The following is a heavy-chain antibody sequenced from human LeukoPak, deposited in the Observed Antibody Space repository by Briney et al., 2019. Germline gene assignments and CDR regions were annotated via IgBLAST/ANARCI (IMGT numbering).Heavy chain of an antibody. CDR3: ASLVGYCSSTSCYRPFDY. D-gene: IGHD2-2*01. J-gene: IGHJ4*02. CDR2: ISSSSSTI. CDR1: GFTFSSYS. V-gene: IGHV3-48*01. Sequence: GGSLRLSCAASGFTFSSYSMNWVRQAPGKGLEWVSYISSSSSTIYYADSVKGRYTISRDNAKNSLYLQMNSLRSEDTAVYYCASLVGYCSSTSCYRPFDYWGQGTLVTVSS.